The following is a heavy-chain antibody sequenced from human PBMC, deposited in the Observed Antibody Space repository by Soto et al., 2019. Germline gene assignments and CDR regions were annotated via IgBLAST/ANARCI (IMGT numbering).Heavy chain of an antibody. CDR2: SNAGNGYT. CDR3: ARDGGPGMDV. J-gene: IGHJ6*02. D-gene: IGHD3-16*01. V-gene: IGHV1-3*02. CDR1: GYTFTTYS. Sequence: ASVKVSCKASGYTFTTYSMHWVRQAPGHRLEWMGWSNAGNGYTQYSQDFQGRVTITRDTSASTAYMELSSLRSEDMAVYYCARDGGPGMDVWGQGTTVTVSS.